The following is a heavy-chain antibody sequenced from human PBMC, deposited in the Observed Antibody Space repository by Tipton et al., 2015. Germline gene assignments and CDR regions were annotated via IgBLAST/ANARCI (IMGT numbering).Heavy chain of an antibody. V-gene: IGHV4-61*01. CDR1: GGSVNSANYY. CDR2: ISYSGST. Sequence: TLSLTCTVSGGSVNSANYYWSWIRQPPGKRLEWIGYISYSGSTHYNPSFKSRVAISVDTSKNQFSLTLNSVTAADTAVYFCARDLEHGMDVWGQGTTVTVS. CDR3: ARDLEHGMDV. J-gene: IGHJ6*02.